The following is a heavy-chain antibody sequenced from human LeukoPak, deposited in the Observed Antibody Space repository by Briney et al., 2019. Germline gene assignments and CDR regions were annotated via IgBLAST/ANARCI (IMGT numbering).Heavy chain of an antibody. CDR2: IKQDGSEK. CDR3: ARDKAHLAAAGFIDY. V-gene: IGHV3-7*01. Sequence: PGGSLRLSCAASGFTFSSYGMHWVRQAPGKGLEWVANIKQDGSEKYYVDSVMGRFTISRDNAKNSLYLQMNSLRAEDTAVYYCARDKAHLAAAGFIDYWGQGTLVTVSS. CDR1: GFTFSSYG. J-gene: IGHJ4*02. D-gene: IGHD6-13*01.